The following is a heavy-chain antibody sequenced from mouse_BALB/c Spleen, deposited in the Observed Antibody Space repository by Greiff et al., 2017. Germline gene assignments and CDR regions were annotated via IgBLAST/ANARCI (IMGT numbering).Heavy chain of an antibody. CDR1: GYAFTNYL. J-gene: IGHJ3*01. D-gene: IGHD2-1*01. CDR3: AGGNPLAY. V-gene: IGHV1-54*03. Sequence: VQLVESGAELVRPGTSVKVSCKASGYAFTNYLIEWVKQRPGQGLEWIGVINPGSGGTNYNEKFKGKATLTADKSSSTAYMQLSSLTSDDSAVYFCAGGNPLAYWGQGTLVTVSA. CDR2: INPGSGGT.